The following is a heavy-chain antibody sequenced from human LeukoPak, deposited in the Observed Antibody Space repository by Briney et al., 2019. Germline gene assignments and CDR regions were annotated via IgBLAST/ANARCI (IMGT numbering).Heavy chain of an antibody. V-gene: IGHV3-74*01. CDR2: INTDGGST. Sequence: GGSLRLSCAASGFSFSSYWMHWVRQAPGRGLEWVSRINTDGGSTSYVVSVMGRFTISRDNAKNTLELHMDSLRAEDTAVYFCVRDVWGDRDGYFDFWGQGTLVTVSS. D-gene: IGHD3-16*01. CDR3: VRDVWGDRDGYFDF. J-gene: IGHJ4*02. CDR1: GFSFSSYW.